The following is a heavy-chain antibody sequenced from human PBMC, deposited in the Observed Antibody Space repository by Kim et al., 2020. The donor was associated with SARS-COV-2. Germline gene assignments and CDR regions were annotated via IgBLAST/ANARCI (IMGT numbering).Heavy chain of an antibody. CDR3: AESMGTVTNPRIDI. V-gene: IGHV3-23*01. CDR1: GFIFSNYA. D-gene: IGHD4-17*01. Sequence: GGSLRLSCAASGFIFSNYAMSWVRQAPGKGLEWVSGISGSGGSTYYEDSVKGRFTISRDDSKNTLYLQMNSLRAGDTAVYYCAESMGTVTNPRIDIWGQGTMVSVSS. J-gene: IGHJ3*02. CDR2: ISGSGGST.